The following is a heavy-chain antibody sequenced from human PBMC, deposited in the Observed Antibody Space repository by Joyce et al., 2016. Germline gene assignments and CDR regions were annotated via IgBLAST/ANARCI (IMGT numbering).Heavy chain of an antibody. CDR1: GFTVSSNY. V-gene: IGHV3-53*01. CDR3: ARGGSGSYYDWIDYYYMDV. J-gene: IGHJ6*03. Sequence: EVQLVESGGGLIQPGGYLRLSCAASGFTVSSNYMSWVRQAPGNGLEWVSIICSGGSTYYADSEKGRFTISRDNSKNTLYLQMNSLRAEDTAVYYCARGGSGSYYDWIDYYYMDVWGKGTTVTVSS. D-gene: IGHD3-10*01. CDR2: ICSGGST.